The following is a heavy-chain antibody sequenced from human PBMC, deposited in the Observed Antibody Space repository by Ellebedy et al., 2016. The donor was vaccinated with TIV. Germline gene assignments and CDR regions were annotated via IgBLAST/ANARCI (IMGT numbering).Heavy chain of an antibody. V-gene: IGHV6-1*01. J-gene: IGHJ4*02. CDR3: ARDGAVAGIDFDY. CDR1: GDSVSSNSVT. D-gene: IGHD6-19*01. Sequence: SETLSLXXAISGDSVSSNSVTWNWIRQSPSRGLEWLGRTYFRSKWYNDYAVSVKSRITINPDTSKNQFSLQLNSVTPEDTAVYYCARDGAVAGIDFDYWGQGTLVTVSS. CDR2: TYFRSKWYN.